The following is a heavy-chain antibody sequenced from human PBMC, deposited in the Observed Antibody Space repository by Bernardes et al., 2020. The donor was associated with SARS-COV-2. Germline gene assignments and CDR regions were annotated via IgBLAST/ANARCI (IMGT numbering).Heavy chain of an antibody. J-gene: IGHJ6*02. V-gene: IGHV1-18*01. CDR1: GYSFINYG. D-gene: IGHD1-26*01. Sequence: ASVKVSCKASGYSFINYGINRVRQAPGQGLEWMGWINTYNGNANYAQKVQGRVTMTTDTSTSTAYMELRSLRSDDTAVYYCARFRIVGATSYYGMDVWGHGTTVIVSS. CDR3: ARFRIVGATSYYGMDV. CDR2: INTYNGNA.